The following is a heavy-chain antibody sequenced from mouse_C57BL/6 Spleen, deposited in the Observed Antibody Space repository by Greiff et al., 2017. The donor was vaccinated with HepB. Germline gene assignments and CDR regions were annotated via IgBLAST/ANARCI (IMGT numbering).Heavy chain of an antibody. V-gene: IGHV1-47*01. J-gene: IGHJ4*01. CDR1: GYTFTTYP. CDR2: FHPYNDDT. D-gene: IGHD2-4*01. Sequence: VKLVESGAELVKPGASVKMSCKASGYTFTTYPIEWMKQKHGKSLEWIGNFHPYNDDTKYNEKFKGKATLTVEKSSSTVYLELSRLTSDDSAVYYCARRRDYDYYAMDYWGQRASVTVSS. CDR3: ARRRDYDYYAMDY.